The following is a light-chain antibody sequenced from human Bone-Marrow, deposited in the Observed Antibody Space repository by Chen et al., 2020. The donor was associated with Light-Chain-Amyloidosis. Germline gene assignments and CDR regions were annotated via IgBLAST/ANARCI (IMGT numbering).Light chain of an antibody. CDR2: EVT. CDR3: SSYTITNTLV. J-gene: IGLJ1*01. CDR1: SSDVGGDNH. Sequence: QSDLTQPASVFGSPGQSITISCTGTSSDVGGDNHVSWYQQHPDKAPKLMIYEVTNRPSWVPDRFSGSKSDNTASLTISGLQTEDEADYFCSSYTITNTLVFGSGTRVTVL. V-gene: IGLV2-14*01.